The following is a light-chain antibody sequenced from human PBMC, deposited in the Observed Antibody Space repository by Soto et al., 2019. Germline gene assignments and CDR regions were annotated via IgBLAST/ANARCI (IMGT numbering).Light chain of an antibody. CDR3: QQYNNWPWT. V-gene: IGKV3-15*01. CDR2: GAS. J-gene: IGKJ1*01. Sequence: EIVMTQSPSTLSVNPGERATLSCRASQSVSSSLAWYQQKPGQAPRLLIYGASTRATGIPARFSGSGSGTEFTLTISSLQSEDFAVYYCQQYNNWPWTFGQGTKVDIK. CDR1: QSVSSS.